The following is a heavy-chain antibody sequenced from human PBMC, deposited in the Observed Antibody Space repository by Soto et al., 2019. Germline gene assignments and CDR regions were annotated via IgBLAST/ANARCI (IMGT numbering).Heavy chain of an antibody. V-gene: IGHV3-48*01. CDR2: ISSSSATI. Sequence: PGGSLRLSCASSGFTFSSYSMNWVRQAPGKGLEWVSYISSSSATIYYADSVKGRFTISRDNAKNSLYLQMNSLRAEDTAVYYCARTLYDFWSGLIQYYFDYWGQGTLVTVSS. J-gene: IGHJ4*02. CDR1: GFTFSSYS. D-gene: IGHD3-3*01. CDR3: ARTLYDFWSGLIQYYFDY.